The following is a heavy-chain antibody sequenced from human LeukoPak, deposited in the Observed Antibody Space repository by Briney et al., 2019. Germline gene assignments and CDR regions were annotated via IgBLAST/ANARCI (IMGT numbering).Heavy chain of an antibody. V-gene: IGHV4-34*01. Sequence: PSETLSLTCAVYGGSFSGYYWSWIRQPPGKGLEWIGEINHSGSTNYNPSLKSRVTISVDTSKNQFSLKLSSVTAADTAVLYCAGPLRFLEWSEAFDIWGQGKMVTVSS. CDR1: GGSFSGYY. CDR3: AGPLRFLEWSEAFDI. J-gene: IGHJ3*02. D-gene: IGHD3-3*01. CDR2: INHSGST.